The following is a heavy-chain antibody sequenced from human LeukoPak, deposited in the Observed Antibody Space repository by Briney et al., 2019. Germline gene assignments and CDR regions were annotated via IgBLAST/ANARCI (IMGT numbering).Heavy chain of an antibody. CDR1: GFTFTSYS. Sequence: GGSLRLSCAASGFTFTSYSMSWVRQAPGQGLEWVSAISGSGGSTYYADSVKGRLTISRDNSKNTPYLQLNSLRAEDTAVYYFAKDGHYYDSRGYYPIGGQGTIVTVSS. D-gene: IGHD3-22*01. V-gene: IGHV3-23*01. CDR3: AKDGHYYDSRGYYPI. J-gene: IGHJ3*02. CDR2: ISGSGGST.